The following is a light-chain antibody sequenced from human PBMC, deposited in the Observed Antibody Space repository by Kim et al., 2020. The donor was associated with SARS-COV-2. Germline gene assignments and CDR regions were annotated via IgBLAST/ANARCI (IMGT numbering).Light chain of an antibody. J-gene: IGKJ1*01. CDR2: KTS. CDR1: QSISDW. Sequence: DIQLTQSPSLLSASVGDRVTITCRASQSISDWLAWYQQKPGRAPNLLIYKTSNLQSGVPSRFGGSGSGTEFTLTISSLHPDDFATYFCHHYNTYSTFGQGTKVDIK. CDR3: HHYNTYST. V-gene: IGKV1-5*03.